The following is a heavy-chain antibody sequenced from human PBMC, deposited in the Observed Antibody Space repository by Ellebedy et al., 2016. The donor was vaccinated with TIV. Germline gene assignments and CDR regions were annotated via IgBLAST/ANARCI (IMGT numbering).Heavy chain of an antibody. J-gene: IGHJ5*02. CDR3: ARWFGELLYVRWFDP. V-gene: IGHV4-39*01. CDR1: GGSISSSSNY. Sequence: SETLSLTCTVSGGSISSSSNYWGWIRQAPGKGLEWIGSIYYSGSTYYNPSLKSRVTISVDTSKSQFSLKLTSVTAADTAVYYFARWFGELLYVRWFDPWGQGTLVTVSS. D-gene: IGHD3-10*01. CDR2: IYYSGST.